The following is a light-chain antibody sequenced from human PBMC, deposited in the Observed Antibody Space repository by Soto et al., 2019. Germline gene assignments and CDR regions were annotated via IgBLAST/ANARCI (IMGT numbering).Light chain of an antibody. Sequence: QSELTQPASVSGSPGQSITISCTRTSSDVGGYNYVSWYQQHPGKAPKLMIYDVSNRPSGVSNRFSGSKSGNTASLTISGLQAEDEADYYCSSYTSSSTLDVFGNGTKVTVL. CDR3: SSYTSSSTLDV. V-gene: IGLV2-14*01. CDR1: SSDVGGYNY. CDR2: DVS. J-gene: IGLJ1*01.